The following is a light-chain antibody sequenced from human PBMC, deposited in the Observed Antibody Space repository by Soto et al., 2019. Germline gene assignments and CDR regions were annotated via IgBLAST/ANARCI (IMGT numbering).Light chain of an antibody. CDR1: QSVTLW. J-gene: IGKJ2*01. V-gene: IGKV1-5*03. Sequence: DIQMTQSPSILSASVGDGVTIACRASQSVTLWLTWYQQKPGKAPKLLLYKASTLESGVPSRFSGNGSETDFTLTISSLQHDDIGTYYCQQYNSYQYTFGQGTKVDIK. CDR2: KAS. CDR3: QQYNSYQYT.